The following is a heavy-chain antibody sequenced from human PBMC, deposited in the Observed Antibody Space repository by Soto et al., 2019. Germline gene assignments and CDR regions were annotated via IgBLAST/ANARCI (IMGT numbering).Heavy chain of an antibody. V-gene: IGHV1-8*01. J-gene: IGHJ6*02. CDR3: ARSTRLRFLEWLSSYYYYGMDV. D-gene: IGHD3-3*01. Sequence: GASVKVSCKASGYTFTSYDINWVRQATGQGLEWMGWMNPNSGNTGYAQKFQGRVTMTRNTSISTAYMELSSLRSEDTAVYYCARSTRLRFLEWLSSYYYYGMDVWGQGTTVTVSS. CDR1: GYTFTSYD. CDR2: MNPNSGNT.